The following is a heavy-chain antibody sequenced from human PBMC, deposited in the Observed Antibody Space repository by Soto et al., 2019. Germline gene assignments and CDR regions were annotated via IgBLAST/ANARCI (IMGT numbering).Heavy chain of an antibody. CDR3: ARVNYYGSGSYEDFFYYYGLDV. J-gene: IGHJ6*02. CDR1: GYTFSTYY. V-gene: IGHV1-8*01. Sequence: ASVNVSCKSSGYTFSTYYINWVRQAPGQGLEWMGWMNPNSGDTGYAQKFLGRVTMTRDSSIRTVYMELSSLSSEDTAVYYCARVNYYGSGSYEDFFYYYGLDVWGQGTTVTVSS. D-gene: IGHD3-10*01. CDR2: MNPNSGDT.